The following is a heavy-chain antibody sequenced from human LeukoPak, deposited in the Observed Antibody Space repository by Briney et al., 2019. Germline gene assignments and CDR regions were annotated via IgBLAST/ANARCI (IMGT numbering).Heavy chain of an antibody. D-gene: IGHD3-3*01. CDR1: GGTFSSYA. CDR3: ARAKITIFGVVIKSRYYYMDV. J-gene: IGHJ6*03. CDR2: IIPIFGTA. V-gene: IGHV1-69*05. Sequence: ASVKVSCKASGGTFSSYAISWVRQAPGQGLEWMGGIIPIFGTANYAQKFQGRVTITTDESTSTAYMELSSLRSEDTAVYYCARAKITIFGVVIKSRYYYMDVWGKGTTVTVSS.